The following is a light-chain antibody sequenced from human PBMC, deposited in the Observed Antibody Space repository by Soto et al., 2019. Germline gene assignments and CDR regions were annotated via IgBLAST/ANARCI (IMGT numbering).Light chain of an antibody. J-gene: IGLJ2*01. CDR1: SSNIGAGYD. V-gene: IGLV1-40*01. CDR3: QSYDSSLSVL. CDR2: GNS. Sequence: QSVLTQPPSVSGAPGQRVTISCTGSSSNIGAGYDVPWYQQLPGTAPKLLIYGNSNRPSGVPDRCSGSKSGTSASLAITGLQDEDGADYYCQSYDSSLSVLFGGGTKVTVL.